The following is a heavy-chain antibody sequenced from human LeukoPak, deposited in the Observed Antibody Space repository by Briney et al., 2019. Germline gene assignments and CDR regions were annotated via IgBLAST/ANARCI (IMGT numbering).Heavy chain of an antibody. CDR1: GFTFDDYA. CDR2: ISWNSGSI. J-gene: IGHJ4*02. Sequence: SLRLSCAASGFTFDDYAMHWVRQAPGKGLEWVSGISWNSGSIGYADSVKGRFTITRDNAKNSLYLQMNSLRAEDTALYYCAKDIVGATSLGVDYWGQGTLVTVSS. V-gene: IGHV3-9*01. CDR3: AKDIVGATSLGVDY. D-gene: IGHD1-26*01.